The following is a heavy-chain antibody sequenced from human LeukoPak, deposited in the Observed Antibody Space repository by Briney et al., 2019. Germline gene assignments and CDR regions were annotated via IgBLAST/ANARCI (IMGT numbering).Heavy chain of an antibody. CDR3: ARERLYGDYYYGMGV. Sequence: GGSLRLSCAASGFTFSSYAMHWVRQAPGKGLEWVAVISYDGSNKYYADSVKGRFTISRDNSKNTLYLQMNSLRAEDTAVYYCARERLYGDYYYGMGVWGQGTTVTVSS. J-gene: IGHJ6*02. D-gene: IGHD4-17*01. CDR2: ISYDGSNK. V-gene: IGHV3-30-3*01. CDR1: GFTFSSYA.